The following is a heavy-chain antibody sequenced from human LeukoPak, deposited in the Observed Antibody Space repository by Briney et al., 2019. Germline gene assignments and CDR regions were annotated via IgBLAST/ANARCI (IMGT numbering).Heavy chain of an antibody. V-gene: IGHV3-21*04. Sequence: SGGSLRLSCAGSGFIFSGYSMSWVRQAPGKGLQWVSLINKDSRDIRYADSVKGRFTISRDNSKNTLYLQMSSLRTEDTAIYYCAKDVVPDSGWDLDYWGQGTLVTVSS. D-gene: IGHD6-19*01. CDR2: INKDSRDI. J-gene: IGHJ4*02. CDR1: GFIFSGYS. CDR3: AKDVVPDSGWDLDY.